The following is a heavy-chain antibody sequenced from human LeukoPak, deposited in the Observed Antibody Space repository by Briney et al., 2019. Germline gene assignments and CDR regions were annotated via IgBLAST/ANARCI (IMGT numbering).Heavy chain of an antibody. CDR1: GVSLSSYH. D-gene: IGHD6-19*01. CDR3: ARTSSGWPYYFDY. V-gene: IGHV4-4*07. Sequence: SETLSLTCTVSGVSLSSYHWSWLRQPAGKGLEGIGRIYTSGSTNYNPSLKSRVTMSIDPSKNQFSLKLSSVTAADTAVYYCARTSSGWPYYFDYWGQGTLVTVSS. J-gene: IGHJ4*02. CDR2: IYTSGST.